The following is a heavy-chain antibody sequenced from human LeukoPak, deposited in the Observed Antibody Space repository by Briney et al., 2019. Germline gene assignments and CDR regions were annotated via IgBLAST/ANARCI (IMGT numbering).Heavy chain of an antibody. CDR1: GGSISSYY. J-gene: IGHJ4*02. D-gene: IGHD2-21*01. Sequence: SETLSLTCTVSGGSISSYYWSWIRQPPGKGLEWIGYIYYSGSTNYNPSLTSRVTISVDTSKNQFSLKLSSVTAADTAVYYCARGGWCLDYWGQGTLVTVSS. V-gene: IGHV4-59*01. CDR3: ARGGWCLDY. CDR2: IYYSGST.